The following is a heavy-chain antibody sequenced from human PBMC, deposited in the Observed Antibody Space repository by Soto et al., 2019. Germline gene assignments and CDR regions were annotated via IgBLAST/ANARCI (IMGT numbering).Heavy chain of an antibody. D-gene: IGHD3-3*01. V-gene: IGHV1-18*01. CDR2: ISAYNGNT. Sequence: ASVKVSCKASGYTFTSYGISWVRQAPGQGLEWMGWISAYNGNTNYAQKLQGRVTMTTDTSTSTAYMELRSLRSDDTAVYYCARDRGFDGFLVWLSDNWFDPWGQGTLVTVS. CDR3: ARDRGFDGFLVWLSDNWFDP. J-gene: IGHJ5*02. CDR1: GYTFTSYG.